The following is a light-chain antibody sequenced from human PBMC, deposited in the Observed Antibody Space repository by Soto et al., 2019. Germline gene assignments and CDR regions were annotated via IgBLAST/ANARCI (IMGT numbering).Light chain of an antibody. CDR2: DVN. CDR3: SSYTTGSAEV. V-gene: IGLV2-14*03. CDR1: SSDVGAYDF. Sequence: QSALTQPASVSGSPGQSIAMSCTGTSSDVGAYDFVSWYQQHPGKAPKLLIYDVNNRPSGISSRFSGSKSGNTASLTISGLQAEYEAEYYGSSYTTGSAEVFGTGTKLTVL. J-gene: IGLJ1*01.